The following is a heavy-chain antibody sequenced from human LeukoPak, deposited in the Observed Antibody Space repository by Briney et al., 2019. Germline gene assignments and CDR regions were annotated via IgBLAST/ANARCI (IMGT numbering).Heavy chain of an antibody. CDR2: IYYSGST. D-gene: IGHD3/OR15-3a*01. CDR3: ARGGLGEPFDP. J-gene: IGHJ5*02. V-gene: IGHV4-39*07. CDR1: GGSISSNSDY. Sequence: SETLSLTCTVSGGSISSNSDYWGWIRQPPGKGLEWIGTIYYSGSTYYNPSFKSRVIISVDTSKNQFSLKLSSVTAADTAVYYCARGGLGEPFDPWGQGTLVTVSS.